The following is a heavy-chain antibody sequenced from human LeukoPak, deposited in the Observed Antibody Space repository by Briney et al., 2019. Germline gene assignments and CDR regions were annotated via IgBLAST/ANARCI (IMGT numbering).Heavy chain of an antibody. V-gene: IGHV4-39*07. Sequence: SETLSLTCTVSGGSISSSSYYWGWIRQPPGKGLEWIGSIYYSGSTYYNPSLKSRVTMSVDTSKNQFSLKLSSVTAADTAVYYCARGRLARSPYFDYWGQGTLVTVSS. J-gene: IGHJ4*02. CDR1: GGSISSSSYY. CDR2: IYYSGST. CDR3: ARGRLARSPYFDY. D-gene: IGHD6-19*01.